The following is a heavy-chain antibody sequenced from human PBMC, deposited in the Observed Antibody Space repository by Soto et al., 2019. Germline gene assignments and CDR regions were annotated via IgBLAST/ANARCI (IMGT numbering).Heavy chain of an antibody. Sequence: GTSAKLSCKASGYTFTTFCISWLRQSPGQGLEWMGWISAYNGNTNYAQKLQGRVTMTTDTSTSTAYMELRSLRSDDRALFYWGRDPGWDIIMHPHYFHSWGQATLVTAS. V-gene: IGHV1-18*01. CDR3: GRDPGWDIIMHPHYFHS. J-gene: IGHJ4*02. D-gene: IGHD3-10*01. CDR2: ISAYNGNT. CDR1: GYTFTTFC.